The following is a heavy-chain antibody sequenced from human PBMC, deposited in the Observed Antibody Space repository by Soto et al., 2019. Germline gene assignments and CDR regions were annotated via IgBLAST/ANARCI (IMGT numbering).Heavy chain of an antibody. Sequence: EVQLVESGGGLVQPGGSLRLPCAASGFTFSNFEMSWVRQAPGKGLYWVSYISTTSSHIYYADSVKGRFTISRDNAKNSLYLQMNSLRAEDTAVYFCARENYDVSGYFLDYWGQGTPVTVSS. J-gene: IGHJ4*02. V-gene: IGHV3-48*03. D-gene: IGHD3-22*01. CDR1: GFTFSNFE. CDR2: ISTTSSHI. CDR3: ARENYDVSGYFLDY.